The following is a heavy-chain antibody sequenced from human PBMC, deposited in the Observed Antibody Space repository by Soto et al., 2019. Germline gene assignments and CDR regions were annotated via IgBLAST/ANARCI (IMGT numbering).Heavy chain of an antibody. V-gene: IGHV1-46*01. CDR1: GYNFVSNH. CDR2: INPIDGSI. J-gene: IGHJ4*02. D-gene: IGHD6-13*01. Sequence: QVQLVQSGAAVREPGASVKVSCKTSGYNFVSNHIHWVRQTPAQGLEWMGIINPIDGSISYAQKFRGRVTVTRDTPTSTVYMELLGLTPADTDVYFCTRDLFGSWTIDYWGPGTLVTVSS. CDR3: TRDLFGSWTIDY.